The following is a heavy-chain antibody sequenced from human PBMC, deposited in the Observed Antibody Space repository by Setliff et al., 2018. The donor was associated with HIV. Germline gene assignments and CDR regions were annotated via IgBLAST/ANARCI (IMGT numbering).Heavy chain of an antibody. Sequence: PSETLSLTCTVSSGSISSGTYYWGWIRQSPGKGLEWIGSIFYSGTTYYNPSLKSRVTMSVDTSKNQFSLRLNSVTAADTALYYCARALRDGSTDAFDIWGQGTMVTVSS. V-gene: IGHV4-39*07. CDR3: ARALRDGSTDAFDI. CDR1: SGSISSGTYY. J-gene: IGHJ3*02. CDR2: IFYSGTT. D-gene: IGHD5-12*01.